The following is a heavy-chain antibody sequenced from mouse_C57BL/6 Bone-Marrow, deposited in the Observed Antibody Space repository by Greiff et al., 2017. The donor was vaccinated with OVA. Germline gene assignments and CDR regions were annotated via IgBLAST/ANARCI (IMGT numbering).Heavy chain of an antibody. CDR3: ARSGLYYGSSWYFDV. Sequence: QVQLQQPGAELVKPGASVKLSCKASGYTFTSYWMHWVKQRPGQGLEWIGMIHPNSGSTNYNEKFKSKATLTVDKSSSTAYMQLSSLTSEDSAVYYCARSGLYYGSSWYFDVWGTGTTVTVSS. J-gene: IGHJ1*03. V-gene: IGHV1-64*01. CDR1: GYTFTSYW. CDR2: IHPNSGST. D-gene: IGHD1-1*01.